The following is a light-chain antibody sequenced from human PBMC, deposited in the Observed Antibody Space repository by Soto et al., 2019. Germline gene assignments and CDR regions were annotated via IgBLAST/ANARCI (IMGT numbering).Light chain of an antibody. CDR3: SSYTSSSTHWV. Sequence: ALTQPASVSGSPGQSIAISCTGTSSDVGGYNYVSWYQQHPGKAPKLMIYEVSNRPSGVSNRFSGSKSGNTASLTISGLQAEDEADYYCSSYTSSSTHWVFGGGTKLTVL. CDR2: EVS. V-gene: IGLV2-14*01. J-gene: IGLJ3*02. CDR1: SSDVGGYNY.